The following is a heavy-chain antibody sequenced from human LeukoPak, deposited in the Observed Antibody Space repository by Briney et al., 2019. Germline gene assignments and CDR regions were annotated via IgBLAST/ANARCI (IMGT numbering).Heavy chain of an antibody. Sequence: SETLSLTCTVSGGSISSYYWSWIRQPPGKGLEWIGYIYYSGSTNYNPSLKSRVTISVDTSKNQFSLKLSSVTAVDTAVYYCARFPRGAYPSHAFDIWGQGTMVTVSS. J-gene: IGHJ3*02. CDR1: GGSISSYY. V-gene: IGHV4-59*01. CDR3: ARFPRGAYPSHAFDI. CDR2: IYYSGST. D-gene: IGHD4-17*01.